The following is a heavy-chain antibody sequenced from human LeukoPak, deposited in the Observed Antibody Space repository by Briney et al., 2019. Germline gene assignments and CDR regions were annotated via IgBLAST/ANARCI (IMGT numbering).Heavy chain of an antibody. CDR1: GGSISSGDYY. D-gene: IGHD3-22*01. V-gene: IGHV4-30-4*01. Sequence: ASETLSLTCTVSGGSISSGDYYWSWLRQPPGKGLEWIGYIYYSGSTYYNPSLKSRVTISVDTSKNQFSLKLSSVTAADTAVYYCARGAYDSSGYYYVGEGYYFDYWGQGTLVTVSS. CDR2: IYYSGST. J-gene: IGHJ4*02. CDR3: ARGAYDSSGYYYVGEGYYFDY.